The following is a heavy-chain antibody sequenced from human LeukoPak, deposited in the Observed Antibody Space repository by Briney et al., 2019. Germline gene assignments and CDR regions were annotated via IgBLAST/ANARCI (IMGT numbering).Heavy chain of an antibody. CDR2: IYHSGST. CDR3: ARAYCSGGSCYFDY. J-gene: IGHJ4*02. D-gene: IGHD2-15*01. Sequence: SETLSLTCTVSGYSISSGYYWGWIRQPPGKGLEWIGSIYHSGSTYYNPSLKSRVTISVDTSKNQFSLKLSSVTAADTAVYYCARAYCSGGSCYFDYWGQGTLVTVSS. V-gene: IGHV4-38-2*02. CDR1: GYSISSGYY.